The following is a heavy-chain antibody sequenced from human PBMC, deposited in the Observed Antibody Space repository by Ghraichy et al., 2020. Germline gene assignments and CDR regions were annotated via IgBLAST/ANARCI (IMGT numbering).Heavy chain of an antibody. Sequence: ASVKVSCKASGYTFSSFDINWVRQAAGQGLEWMGWMNPNSGDTGYAPGFRDRVTMTRTTSESTAYMELRGLRSEDTAVYYCYIPDYFDTDGYYGGPRYWGQGTLVTVSS. J-gene: IGHJ4*02. V-gene: IGHV1-8*01. CDR1: GYTFSSFD. CDR3: YIPDYFDTDGYYGGPRY. CDR2: MNPNSGDT. D-gene: IGHD3-22*01.